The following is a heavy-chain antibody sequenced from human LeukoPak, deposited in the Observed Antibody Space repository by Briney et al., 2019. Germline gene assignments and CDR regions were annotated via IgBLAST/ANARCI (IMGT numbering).Heavy chain of an antibody. CDR1: GFTFSDYY. Sequence: GGSLRLSCAASGFTFSDYYMSWIRQAPGKGLEWVSYISSSGSTIYYADSVKGRFTISRDNAKNSLYLQMNSLRAEDTAVYYCARPRSEYSYGSAFDIWGQGTMVTVSS. V-gene: IGHV3-11*04. J-gene: IGHJ3*02. CDR2: ISSSGSTI. CDR3: ARPRSEYSYGSAFDI. D-gene: IGHD5-18*01.